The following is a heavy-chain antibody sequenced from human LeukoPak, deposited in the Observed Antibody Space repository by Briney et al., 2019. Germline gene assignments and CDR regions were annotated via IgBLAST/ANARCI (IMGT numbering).Heavy chain of an antibody. CDR2: INHSGST. V-gene: IGHV4-34*01. CDR3: ARGLHWFDP. Sequence: SETLSLTCAVYGGSFSGYYWSWIRQPPGKGLEWIGEINHSGSTNYNPSLKSRVTISVDTSKNKFSLKLSSVPAADRAVYYCARGLHWFDPWGQGNLVTVSS. J-gene: IGHJ5*02. CDR1: GGSFSGYY.